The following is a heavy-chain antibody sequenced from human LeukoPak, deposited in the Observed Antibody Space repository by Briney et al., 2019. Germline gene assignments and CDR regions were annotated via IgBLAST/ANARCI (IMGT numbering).Heavy chain of an antibody. CDR1: GGSISSSSYY. V-gene: IGHV4-39*01. J-gene: IGHJ4*02. CDR3: ARVVASTSIDS. Sequence: KPSETLSLTCTVSGGSISSSSYYWGWIRQPPGKGLEWIGSIFHTGDVYYNPSLRSRVTLSIDTSRNQVSLKVTSVTAADTALYYCARVVASTSIDSWGQGILVTVSS. D-gene: IGHD2-15*01. CDR2: IFHTGDV.